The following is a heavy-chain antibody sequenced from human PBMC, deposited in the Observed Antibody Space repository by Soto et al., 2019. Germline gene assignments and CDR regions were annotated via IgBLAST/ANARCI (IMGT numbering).Heavy chain of an antibody. J-gene: IGHJ3*02. CDR1: GYTFTNYG. CDR3: ARETGGDNYGPGGFDI. CDR2: ISSFNGNT. D-gene: IGHD5-18*01. Sequence: QVHLVQSGAEVKKPGASVTVSCKASGYTFTNYGINWVRQAPGHGLEWMGWISSFNGNTKFAQRLQGKVTMTRETSTSTVYMDLKSLRSDDTAVYFCARETGGDNYGPGGFDIWGQGTMVTVSS. V-gene: IGHV1-18*01.